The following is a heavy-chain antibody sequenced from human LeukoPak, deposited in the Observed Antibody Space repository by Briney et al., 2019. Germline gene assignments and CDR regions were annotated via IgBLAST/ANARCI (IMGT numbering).Heavy chain of an antibody. Sequence: PGRSLRLSCAASGFTFSSYGMHWVRQAPGKGLEWVAVIWYDGSNKYYADSVKGRFTISRDNSKNTLYLQMNNLRAEDTAVYYCARDRGFIVVVPAAFDYWGQGTLVTVSS. D-gene: IGHD2-2*01. CDR1: GFTFSSYG. V-gene: IGHV3-33*01. CDR3: ARDRGFIVVVPAAFDY. J-gene: IGHJ4*02. CDR2: IWYDGSNK.